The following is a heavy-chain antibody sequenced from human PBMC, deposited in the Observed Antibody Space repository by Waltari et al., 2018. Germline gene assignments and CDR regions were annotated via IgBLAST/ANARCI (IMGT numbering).Heavy chain of an antibody. Sequence: QVQLQQWGAGLLKPSETLSLTCAVYGGSFSGYYWSWIRQPTGKGLEWIGEINHSGSTNYNPSLKSRVTISVDTSKNQFSLKLSSVTAADTAVYYCARVRKGPFPNRVRGVIIKPNFDYWGQGTLVTVSS. V-gene: IGHV4-34*01. J-gene: IGHJ4*02. CDR3: ARVRKGPFPNRVRGVIIKPNFDY. CDR1: GGSFSGYY. D-gene: IGHD3-10*01. CDR2: INHSGST.